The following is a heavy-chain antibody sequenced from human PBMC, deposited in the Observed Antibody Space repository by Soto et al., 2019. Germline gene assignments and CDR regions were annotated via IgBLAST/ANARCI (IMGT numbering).Heavy chain of an antibody. CDR3: AYLRGFTGYPGD. J-gene: IGHJ4*02. Sequence: SETLSLPCAVYGGSFSNYYWSWIRQPPGKGLEWIGEINQSGITNYNPSLKSRLTISVDKSKNEFYLKMRSVIAADTAVYYCAYLRGFTGYPGDWGQGTLVTVSS. V-gene: IGHV4-34*10. D-gene: IGHD3-16*01. CDR2: INQSGIT. CDR1: GGSFSNYY.